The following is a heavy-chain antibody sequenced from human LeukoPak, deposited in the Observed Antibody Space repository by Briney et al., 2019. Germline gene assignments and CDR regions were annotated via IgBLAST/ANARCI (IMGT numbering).Heavy chain of an antibody. CDR1: GGSMTGCY. V-gene: IGHV4-4*07. Sequence: PSETLSLTCTVSGGSMTGCYWSWIRQPAGKGLDWIGRIYTSGDTNYNPSLKSRVTMSVDTSKNQFSLKLTSVTAADTAVYYCARSISWYSYLDYWGQGTLVTVSS. D-gene: IGHD6-13*01. CDR3: ARSISWYSYLDY. CDR2: IYTSGDT. J-gene: IGHJ4*02.